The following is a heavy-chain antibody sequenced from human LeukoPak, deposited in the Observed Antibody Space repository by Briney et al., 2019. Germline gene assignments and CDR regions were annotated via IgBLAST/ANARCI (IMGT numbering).Heavy chain of an antibody. D-gene: IGHD6-19*01. J-gene: IGHJ4*02. CDR3: ARTSSGWSY. V-gene: IGHV3-21*01. Sequence: GGSLRLSCAASGFTFSSYSMNWVRQAPGKGLEWVSSISSSSSYICYADSVKGRFTISRDNAKNSLYLQMNSLRAEDTAVYYCARTSSGWSYWGQGTLVTVSS. CDR1: GFTFSSYS. CDR2: ISSSSSYI.